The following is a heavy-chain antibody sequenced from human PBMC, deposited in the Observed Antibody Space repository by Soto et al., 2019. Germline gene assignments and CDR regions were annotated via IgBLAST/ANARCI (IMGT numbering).Heavy chain of an antibody. V-gene: IGHV4-39*01. Sequence: ASETLSLTCTVSGGSLSSGTYYWGWLRQPPGKGLEWIGTIYYTGSTYYNPSLKSRVTISVDTSKNQFSLKLSSVTAADTAVYYCARHTGTVTTNFDYWGQGALVT. D-gene: IGHD4-17*01. CDR2: IYYTGST. CDR1: GGSLSSGTYY. CDR3: ARHTGTVTTNFDY. J-gene: IGHJ4*02.